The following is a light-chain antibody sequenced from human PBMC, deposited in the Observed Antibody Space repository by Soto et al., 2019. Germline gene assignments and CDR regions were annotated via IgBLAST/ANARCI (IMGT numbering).Light chain of an antibody. CDR1: QSVSSSY. Sequence: EIVLTQSPGTLSLSPGERATLSCRASQSVSSSYLAWYQQKPGQAPRLLIYGASSRATGIPDRFSGSGSGTDFTLTISRLEPEDFAVYYCQQYGSSRWTFGQGNKVEI. CDR2: GAS. J-gene: IGKJ1*01. V-gene: IGKV3-20*01. CDR3: QQYGSSRWT.